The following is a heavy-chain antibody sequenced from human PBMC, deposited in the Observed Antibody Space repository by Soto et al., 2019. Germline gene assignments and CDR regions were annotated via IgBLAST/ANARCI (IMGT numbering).Heavy chain of an antibody. D-gene: IGHD3-16*01. CDR3: ARSSPLALIPAPSEYFQH. CDR2: IYYTGST. Sequence: QVQLQESGPGLVKPSQTLSLTCTVSGGSISSGGYYWSWIRRHPGKGLEWIGYIYYTGSTYYNPSLKSRVTISVDTSKNQFSLKLSSVTAADAAVYYCARSSPLALIPAPSEYFQHWGQGTLVTVSS. V-gene: IGHV4-31*03. J-gene: IGHJ1*01. CDR1: GGSISSGGYY.